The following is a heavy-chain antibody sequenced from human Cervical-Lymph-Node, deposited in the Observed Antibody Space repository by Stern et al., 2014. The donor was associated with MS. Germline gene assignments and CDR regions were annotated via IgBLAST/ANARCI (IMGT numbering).Heavy chain of an antibody. CDR1: GLSLSTSEVA. CDR3: AHDVTRSRYVMDV. J-gene: IGHJ6*02. D-gene: IGHD1-14*01. V-gene: IGHV2-5*01. CDR2: LYWNDDK. Sequence: QVPLKESGPTLVKPTQTLTLTCTFSGLSLSTSEVAVGWIRQPPGQALEWVALLYWNDDKYYSPSLKSRLTITKDTSENQVVLTMTNMDPVDTGTYYCAHDVTRSRYVMDVWGQGTTVTVSS.